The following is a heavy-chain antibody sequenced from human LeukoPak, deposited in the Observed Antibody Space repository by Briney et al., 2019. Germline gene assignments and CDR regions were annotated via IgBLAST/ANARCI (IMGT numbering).Heavy chain of an antibody. D-gene: IGHD2-2*01. V-gene: IGHV3-48*01. Sequence: GGSLRLSCAASGFTFSSYSMNWVRQAPGKGLEWVSYISSSSSTIYYADSVKGRFTISRDNAKNSLYLQMNSLRAEDTAVYYCARGDVGYCSSTSCSGGYRGQGTLVTVSS. CDR2: ISSSSSTI. CDR1: GFTFSSYS. J-gene: IGHJ4*02. CDR3: ARGDVGYCSSTSCSGGY.